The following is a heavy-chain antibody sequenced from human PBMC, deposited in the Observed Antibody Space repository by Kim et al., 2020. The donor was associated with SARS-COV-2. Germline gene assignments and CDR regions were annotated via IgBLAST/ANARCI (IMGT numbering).Heavy chain of an antibody. Sequence: GGSLRLSCEASGFTFSSYWMSWVRQAPGKGLEWVANIKQDGSDKYYVDSVKGRFTISRDNAKNSQYLQMNSLRDEDTAVYYCARVAAAGFDDWGQGTLVTVSS. J-gene: IGHJ4*02. CDR3: ARVAAAGFDD. CDR2: IKQDGSDK. V-gene: IGHV3-7*01. D-gene: IGHD6-13*01. CDR1: GFTFSSYW.